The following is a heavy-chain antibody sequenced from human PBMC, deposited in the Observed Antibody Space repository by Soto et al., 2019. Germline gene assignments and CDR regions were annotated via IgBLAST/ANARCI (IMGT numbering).Heavy chain of an antibody. V-gene: IGHV4-4*07. CDR1: GASISGFY. Sequence: SETLSLTCTVSGASISGFYWSWIRKAAGKGLEWIGRIYATGTTDYNPSLKSRVMMSVDTSKKQFSLKLRSVTAADTAVYYCVRDGTKTLRDWFDPWGQGISVTV. D-gene: IGHD1-1*01. CDR2: IYATGTT. J-gene: IGHJ5*02. CDR3: VRDGTKTLRDWFDP.